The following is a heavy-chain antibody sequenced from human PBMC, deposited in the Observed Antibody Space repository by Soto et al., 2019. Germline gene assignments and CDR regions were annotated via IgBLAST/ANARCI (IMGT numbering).Heavy chain of an antibody. CDR1: GFTFSSYG. CDR2: ISYDGSNK. CDR3: AKVVLLWFGEDDAFDI. Sequence: GGSLRLSCAASGFTFSSYGMHWVRQAPGKGLEWVAVISYDGSNKYYADSVKGRFTISRDNSKNTLYLQMNSLRAEDTAVYYCAKVVLLWFGEDDAFDIWGQGTMVTVSS. D-gene: IGHD3-10*01. J-gene: IGHJ3*02. V-gene: IGHV3-30*18.